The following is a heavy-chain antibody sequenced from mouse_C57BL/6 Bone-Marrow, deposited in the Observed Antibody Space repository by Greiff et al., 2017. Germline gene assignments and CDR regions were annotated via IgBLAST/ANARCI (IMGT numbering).Heavy chain of an antibody. J-gene: IGHJ2*01. CDR3: ARGCITTVEFDY. V-gene: IGHV1-72*01. CDR2: IAPNSGGT. Sequence: VQLQQSGAELVKPGASVKLSCKASGYTFTSYWMHWVKQRPGRGLEWIGRIAPNSGGTKYNEKCTSKATLTEDKPSSTAYMQISSLTSEDSAVDDCARGCITTVEFDYWGQGTTLTVSS. CDR1: GYTFTSYW. D-gene: IGHD1-1*01.